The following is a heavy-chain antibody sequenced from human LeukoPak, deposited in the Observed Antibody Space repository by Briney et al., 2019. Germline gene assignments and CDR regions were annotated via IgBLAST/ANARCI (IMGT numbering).Heavy chain of an antibody. V-gene: IGHV1-2*02. J-gene: IGHJ4*02. CDR1: GYTFTGYY. D-gene: IGHD6-13*01. Sequence: ASVKVSCKASGYTFTGYYMHWVRQAPGQGLEWMGWINPNSGGTNYAQKIQGRVTMTRDTSISTAYMELSRLRSDDTAVYYCARRRQAGREQLEYWGQGTLVTVSS. CDR2: INPNSGGT. CDR3: ARRRQAGREQLEY.